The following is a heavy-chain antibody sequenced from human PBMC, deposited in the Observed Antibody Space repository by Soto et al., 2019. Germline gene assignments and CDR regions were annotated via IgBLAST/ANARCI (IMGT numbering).Heavy chain of an antibody. Sequence: EVQLVESGGGLVKPGGSLRLSCAASGFTFSSYSMNWVRQAPGKGLEWVSSISSSSSYIYYADSVKGRFTISRDNAKNSLYLQMNSLRAEDTAVYYCARDYYDSSGYYSLYYYYYGMDVWGQGTTVTVSS. CDR1: GFTFSSYS. V-gene: IGHV3-21*01. CDR3: ARDYYDSSGYYSLYYYYYGMDV. CDR2: ISSSSSYI. J-gene: IGHJ6*02. D-gene: IGHD3-22*01.